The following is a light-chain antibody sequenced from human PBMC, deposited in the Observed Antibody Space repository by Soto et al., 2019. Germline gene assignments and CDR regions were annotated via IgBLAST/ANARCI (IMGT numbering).Light chain of an antibody. CDR2: GAS. Sequence: EVVLTQSPATLSVSPGAGATLSCRASQSVGSNLAWCQQKPGQTPRVLIYGASTRAIGIPARFSGSGFGKEFTLTISSLQSEDFVVYYCQQYSNWPLLSFGGGTKVDIK. CDR1: QSVGSN. V-gene: IGKV3-15*01. CDR3: QQYSNWPLLS. J-gene: IGKJ4*01.